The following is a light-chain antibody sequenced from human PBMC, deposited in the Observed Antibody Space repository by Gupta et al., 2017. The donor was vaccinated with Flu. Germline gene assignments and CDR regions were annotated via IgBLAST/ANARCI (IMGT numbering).Light chain of an antibody. J-gene: IGKJ3*01. CDR3: QQYFSVPIA. V-gene: IGKV4-1*01. CDR2: WAS. CDR1: EYVLYSRNNRSY. Sequence: DIVLTQIPDSLTLSLGARATSHCKASEYVLYSRNNRSYLAWYHQRSGQPPKILLYWASIRDSGVPDRFSGSGSGTEFNLTISNLQAEDVGFYYCQQYFSVPIAFGPGTRV.